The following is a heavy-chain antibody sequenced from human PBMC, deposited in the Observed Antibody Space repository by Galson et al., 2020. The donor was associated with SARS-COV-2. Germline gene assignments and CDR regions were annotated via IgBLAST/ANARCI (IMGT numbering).Heavy chain of an antibody. CDR3: ARSPRGGGGRYSAGLDV. V-gene: IGHV4-59*01. CDR1: GGSIASYN. CDR2: ISLRGST. J-gene: IGHJ6*02. D-gene: IGHD2-15*01. Sequence: SETLSLTCTVSGGSIASYNWSWIRQPPGKGLEWLAHISLRGSTHYNPSLKSRVTISVDSSKKQFSLKLTSVTAADTAVNYCARSPRGGGGRYSAGLDVWDQGTTVTGSS.